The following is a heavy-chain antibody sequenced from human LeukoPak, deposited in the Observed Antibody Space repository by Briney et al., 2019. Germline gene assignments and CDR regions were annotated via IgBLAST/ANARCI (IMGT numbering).Heavy chain of an antibody. CDR3: AKAELWFGASILGGTSH. J-gene: IGHJ4*02. CDR2: IRYDGSNT. D-gene: IGHD3-10*01. Sequence: GGSLRLSCTASGFTFSSYGMHWVRQAPGKGLEGVAFIRYDGSNTYYADSVKGRFTISRDNSKNTLYLQMNSLRAEDTAVYYCAKAELWFGASILGGTSHWGQGTLVTVSS. CDR1: GFTFSSYG. V-gene: IGHV3-30*02.